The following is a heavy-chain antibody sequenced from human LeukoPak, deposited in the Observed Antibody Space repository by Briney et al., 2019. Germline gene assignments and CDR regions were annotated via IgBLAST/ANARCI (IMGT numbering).Heavy chain of an antibody. D-gene: IGHD3-22*01. V-gene: IGHV3-49*04. CDR2: IRSKAYGGTT. CDR3: TRSGYYYVGYFQH. Sequence: GGSLRLSCTASGFTFGDYAMSWVRQAPGKGLEWVGFIRSKAYGGTTKYAASVKGRFTISRDDSKSIAYLQMNSLKTEDTAVYYCTRSGYYYVGYFQHWGQGTLVTVSS. CDR1: GFTFGDYA. J-gene: IGHJ1*01.